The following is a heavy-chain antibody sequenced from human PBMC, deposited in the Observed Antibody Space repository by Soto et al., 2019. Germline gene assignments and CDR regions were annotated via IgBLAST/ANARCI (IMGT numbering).Heavy chain of an antibody. CDR1: GFTFSDYY. V-gene: IGHV3-11*06. CDR2: ISSSSSYT. D-gene: IGHD2-15*01. J-gene: IGHJ4*02. CDR3: ASNLRYCSGGTCYFDY. Sequence: QVQLVESGGGLVKPGGSLRLSCAASGFTFSDYYMSWIRQAPGKGLEWVSYISSSSSYTKYADSVKGRFTISRDNAKSSVDLQMNSLRAEDTAVYYCASNLRYCSGGTCYFDYWGQGILVTVSS.